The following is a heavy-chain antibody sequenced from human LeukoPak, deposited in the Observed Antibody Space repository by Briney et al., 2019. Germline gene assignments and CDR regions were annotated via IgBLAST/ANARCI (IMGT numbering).Heavy chain of an antibody. CDR2: ISSCGSNI. Sequence: GVSLRLYCAGSRFTFCDYYMRWIPQAPGKGLVWGLYISSCGSNIYYAETVKGRFTITRDNAKNTLYLQMNSLRAEDTAVYYCARDVTYYYGSGSYDYWGQGTLVTVSS. V-gene: IGHV3-11*04. D-gene: IGHD3-10*01. J-gene: IGHJ4*02. CDR1: RFTFCDYY. CDR3: ARDVTYYYGSGSYDY.